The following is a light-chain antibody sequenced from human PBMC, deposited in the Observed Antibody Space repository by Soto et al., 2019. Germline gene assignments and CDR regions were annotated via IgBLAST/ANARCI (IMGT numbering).Light chain of an antibody. CDR3: SSYASMRTRV. J-gene: IGLJ1*01. CDR1: SSAIGGYNF. Sequence: QSVLTQPASVSGSPGQSITISCTGTSSAIGGYNFVSWYQQYPGKAPKLMIYEVNRRASGVSNRFSGSKSGNTASLTISGLQAEDEADYYCSSYASMRTRVFGTGTKLTVL. V-gene: IGLV2-14*01. CDR2: EVN.